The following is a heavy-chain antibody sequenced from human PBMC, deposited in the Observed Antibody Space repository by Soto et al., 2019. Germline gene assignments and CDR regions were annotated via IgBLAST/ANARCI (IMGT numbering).Heavy chain of an antibody. D-gene: IGHD3-3*01. CDR3: ARDRVVRLPVPDYYYYGMDV. V-gene: IGHV3-30-3*01. CDR2: ISYDGSNK. CDR1: GFTFCSYA. Sequence: GGSLRLSCAASGFTFCSYAMHWVRQAPGKGLEWVAVISYDGSNKYYADSVKGRFTISRDNSKNTLYLQMNSLRAEDTAVYYCARDRVVRLPVPDYYYYGMDVWGQGTTVTVSS. J-gene: IGHJ6*02.